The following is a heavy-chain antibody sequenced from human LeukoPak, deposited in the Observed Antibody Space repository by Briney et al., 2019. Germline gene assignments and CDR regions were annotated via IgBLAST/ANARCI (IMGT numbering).Heavy chain of an antibody. J-gene: IGHJ3*02. D-gene: IGHD3-10*01. CDR3: ARDPRGSFITMVRGVTPLGAFDI. Sequence: ASVKVSCKASGYTFTSYGISWVRQAPGQGLEWMGWISAYNGNTNYAQKLQGRVTMTTDTSTTTAYMELRSLRSDDTAVYYCARDPRGSFITMVRGVTPLGAFDIWGQGTMVTVSS. V-gene: IGHV1-18*01. CDR2: ISAYNGNT. CDR1: GYTFTSYG.